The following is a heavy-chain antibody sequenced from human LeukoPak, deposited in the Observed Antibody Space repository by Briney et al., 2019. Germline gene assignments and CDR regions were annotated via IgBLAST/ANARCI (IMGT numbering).Heavy chain of an antibody. Sequence: GGSLRLSCAASGFIFSNYAMHWVRQAPGKGLEWVALISYDGSNQYYADSVKGRFTISRDNAKNSLYLQMNSLRAEDTAVYYCARPITIFGPAFDYWGQGTLVTVSS. J-gene: IGHJ4*02. V-gene: IGHV3-30*04. CDR2: ISYDGSNQ. CDR3: ARPITIFGPAFDY. CDR1: GFIFSNYA. D-gene: IGHD3-3*01.